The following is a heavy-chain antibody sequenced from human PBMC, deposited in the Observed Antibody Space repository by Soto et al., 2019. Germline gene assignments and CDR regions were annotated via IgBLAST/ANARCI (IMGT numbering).Heavy chain of an antibody. D-gene: IGHD5-12*01. Sequence: EVQLVESGGGLIQPGGSLRLSCAASGFTVSSNYMSWVRQAPGEGLEWVSVIHSGGSKYYADSVKGRFTISRDTYKNTLYLQMGDRRADDTAVYYGAIDAAATIVYFGMDVWGQGTTVTVSS. J-gene: IGHJ6*02. CDR3: AIDAAATIVYFGMDV. V-gene: IGHV3-53*01. CDR1: GFTVSSNY. CDR2: IHSGGSK.